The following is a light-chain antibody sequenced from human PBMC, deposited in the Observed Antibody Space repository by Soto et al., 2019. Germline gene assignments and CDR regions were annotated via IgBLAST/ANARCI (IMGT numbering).Light chain of an antibody. Sequence: QSALTQPASVSGSPGQSITISCTGTSSDVGGYNYVSWYQQHPGKAPKLMIYDVNDRPSGVSNRFSGSKSGNTASLTISGLQAEDEADYHCTSYTSISTLVLFGGGTKLTVL. J-gene: IGLJ2*01. CDR1: SSDVGGYNY. CDR3: TSYTSISTLVL. CDR2: DVN. V-gene: IGLV2-14*01.